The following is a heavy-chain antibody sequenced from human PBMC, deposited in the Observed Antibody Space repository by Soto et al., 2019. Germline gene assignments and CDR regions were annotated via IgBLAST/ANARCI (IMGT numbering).Heavy chain of an antibody. J-gene: IGHJ4*02. CDR1: GYTFTIYG. D-gene: IGHD3-22*01. CDR3: ARVAYYDSSGYYGY. Sequence: QVQLVQSGAEVKKPGASVKVSCKASGYTFTIYGISWVRQAPGQGLEWMGWISGYNGNTDYAQNLQDRGTLTTDASTRSVYMEQRSLRSDDTAVYYCARVAYYDSSGYYGYWGQGTLISVSS. CDR2: ISGYNGNT. V-gene: IGHV1-18*04.